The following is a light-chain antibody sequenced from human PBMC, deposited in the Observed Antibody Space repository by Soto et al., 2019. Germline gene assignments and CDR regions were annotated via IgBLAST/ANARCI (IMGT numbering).Light chain of an antibody. CDR2: EVS. Sequence: ALTQPASVSGSPGQSITISCTGTSSDVGGYNYVSWYQQHPGKAPKLMIYEVSNRPSGVSNRFSGSKSGNTASLTISGLQAEDEADYYCSSYTSSSSLYVFGTGTKVTV. CDR3: SSYTSSSSLYV. V-gene: IGLV2-14*01. CDR1: SSDVGGYNY. J-gene: IGLJ1*01.